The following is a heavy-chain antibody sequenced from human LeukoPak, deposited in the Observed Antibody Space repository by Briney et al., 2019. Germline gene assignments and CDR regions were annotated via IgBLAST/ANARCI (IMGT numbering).Heavy chain of an antibody. CDR2: ICYDGSNK. CDR1: GFTFSSYG. Sequence: PGGSLRLSCAASGFTFSSYGMHWVRQAPGKGLEWVAVICYDGSNKYHADSVKGRFTISRDNSKNTLYLQVNSLRAEDTAVYYCAKEAIAVSGYGPTTFDYWGQGTLVAVSS. CDR3: AKEAIAVSGYGPTTFDY. J-gene: IGHJ4*02. D-gene: IGHD6-19*01. V-gene: IGHV3-33*06.